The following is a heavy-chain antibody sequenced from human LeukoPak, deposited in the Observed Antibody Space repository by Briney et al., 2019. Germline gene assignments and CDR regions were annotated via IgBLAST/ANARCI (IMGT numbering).Heavy chain of an antibody. J-gene: IGHJ4*02. Sequence: DSVKVSCKASGYTFSGTGWYLYWLRPAPGQGLECMGWIHPNNGDTAYAQKFEGRVAMTRDTSISTAYMELRRLRPDDTVVYFSARGRHAQFFHLDYWGQGNPVTVSS. CDR2: IHPNNGDT. CDR3: ARGRHAQFFHLDY. D-gene: IGHD3-3*01. CDR1: GYTFSGTGWY. V-gene: IGHV1-2*02.